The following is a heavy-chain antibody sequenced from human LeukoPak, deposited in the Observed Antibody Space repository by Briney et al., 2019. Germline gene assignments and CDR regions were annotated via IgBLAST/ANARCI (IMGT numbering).Heavy chain of an antibody. CDR2: IYYSGTT. D-gene: IGHD1-20*01. CDR3: ARQDNYYFDY. V-gene: IGHV4-39*01. J-gene: IGHJ4*02. CDR1: GGSISSSRYY. Sequence: PSETLSLTCTGSGGSISSSRYYWGWIRQPPGKGLEWIGSIYYSGTTYYNPSLKSRVTISVDMSKNQFSLKLSSVTAADTAVYCCARQDNYYFDYWGQGTLVTVSS.